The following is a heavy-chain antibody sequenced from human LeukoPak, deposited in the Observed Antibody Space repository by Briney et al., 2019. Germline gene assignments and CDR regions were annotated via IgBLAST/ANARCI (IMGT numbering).Heavy chain of an antibody. J-gene: IGHJ3*02. Sequence: GESLKISFKGSGYRFTSYWIGWVRQMPGKGLEWMGIIYPGDSDTRYSPSFQGQVTISADKSISTAYLQWSSLKASDTAMYYCARSTYYDFWSGQLSDAFDIWGQGTMVTVSS. CDR2: IYPGDSDT. D-gene: IGHD3-3*01. CDR3: ARSTYYDFWSGQLSDAFDI. CDR1: GYRFTSYW. V-gene: IGHV5-51*01.